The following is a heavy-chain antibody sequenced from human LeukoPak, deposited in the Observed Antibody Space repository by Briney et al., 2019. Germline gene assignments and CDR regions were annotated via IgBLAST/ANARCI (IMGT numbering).Heavy chain of an antibody. CDR2: MNPNSGNT. D-gene: IGHD2-2*03. Sequence: GASVTVPCKASGYTFTGYYLHWVRQATGQGLEWMGWMNPNSGNTGYAQKFQGRVTMTRNTSISTAYMELSSLRSEDTAVYYCAREGNGYCSSTSCRYYYYGMDVWGQGTTVTVSS. CDR1: GYTFTGYY. CDR3: AREGNGYCSSTSCRYYYYGMDV. V-gene: IGHV1-8*02. J-gene: IGHJ6*02.